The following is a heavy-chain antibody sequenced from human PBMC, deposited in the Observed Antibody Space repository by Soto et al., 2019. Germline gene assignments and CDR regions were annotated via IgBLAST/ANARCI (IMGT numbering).Heavy chain of an antibody. V-gene: IGHV3-21*01. CDR2: ISSSRSYI. CDR1: GFTFSSYS. CDR3: ARADYDFWSGTTTYEGEYYFDY. J-gene: IGHJ4*02. Sequence: EVQLVESGGGLVKPGGSLRLSCAASGFTFSSYSMNWVRQAPGKGLEWVSSISSSRSYIYYADSVKGRFTISRDNAKNSLYLQMNSLRAEDTAVYYCARADYDFWSGTTTYEGEYYFDYWGQGTLVTVSS. D-gene: IGHD3-3*01.